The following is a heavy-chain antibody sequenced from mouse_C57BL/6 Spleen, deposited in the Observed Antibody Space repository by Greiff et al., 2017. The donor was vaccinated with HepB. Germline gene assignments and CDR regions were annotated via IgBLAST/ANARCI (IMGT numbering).Heavy chain of an antibody. Sequence: QVQLQQSGPELVKPGASVKISCKASGYALSSSWMNWVKQRPGKGLEWIGRIYPGDGDTNYNGKFKGKATLTADKSSSTAYMQLSSLTSEDSAVYFCAWAPMTGFDYWGQGTTLTVSS. CDR2: IYPGDGDT. J-gene: IGHJ2*01. CDR3: AWAPMTGFDY. CDR1: GYALSSSW. V-gene: IGHV1-82*01.